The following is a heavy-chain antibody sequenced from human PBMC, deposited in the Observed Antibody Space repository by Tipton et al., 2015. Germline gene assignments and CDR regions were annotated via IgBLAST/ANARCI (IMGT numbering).Heavy chain of an antibody. J-gene: IGHJ6*02. V-gene: IGHV4-59*01. CDR2: IYSSGSA. CDR1: GDLINTDY. Sequence: TLSLTCDVSGDLINTDYWTWIRQPPGKGLEWIGYIYSSGSANYNPSLKSRVTISVDTSKNQFSLKLSSVTAADTAVYYCARDVDDYGGNSGPREYYGKDVWGQGTTVTVSS. CDR3: ARDVDDYGGNSGPREYYGKDV. D-gene: IGHD4-23*01.